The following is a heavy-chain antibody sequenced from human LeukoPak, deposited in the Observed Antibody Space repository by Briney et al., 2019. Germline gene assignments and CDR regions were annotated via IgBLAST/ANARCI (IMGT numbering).Heavy chain of an antibody. Sequence: GGSLRLSCAASGFTFDDYAMHWVRQAPGKGLEWVSLISGDGGSTYYADSVKGRFTISRDNSKNSLYLQMNSLRTEDTALYYCAKDMRGGSYRAFDYWGQGTLVTVSS. V-gene: IGHV3-43*02. CDR3: AKDMRGGSYRAFDY. D-gene: IGHD1-26*01. J-gene: IGHJ4*02. CDR2: ISGDGGST. CDR1: GFTFDDYA.